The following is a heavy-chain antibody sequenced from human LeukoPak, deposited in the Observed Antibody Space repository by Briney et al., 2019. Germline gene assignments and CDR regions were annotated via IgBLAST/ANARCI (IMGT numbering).Heavy chain of an antibody. CDR3: ARGSTGSYSYYFDY. D-gene: IGHD3-22*01. CDR2: INWNGDRR. Sequence: GGSLRLSCAVSGFTLDDYGMSWVRQAPGKGLEWISGINWNGDRRDYADSVKGRFTISRDNANNSLYLQMNSLRAEDTALYHCARGSTGSYSYYFDYWGQGILVTVSS. J-gene: IGHJ4*02. CDR1: GFTLDDYG. V-gene: IGHV3-20*01.